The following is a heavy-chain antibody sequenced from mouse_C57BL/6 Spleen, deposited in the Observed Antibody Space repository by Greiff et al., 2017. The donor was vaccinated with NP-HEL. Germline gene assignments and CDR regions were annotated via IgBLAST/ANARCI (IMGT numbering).Heavy chain of an antibody. Sequence: QVQLQQSGAELVKPGASVKLSCKASGYTFTSYWMHWVKQRPGQGLEWIGMIHPNSGSTNYNKKFKSKATLTVDKSSSTAYMQLSSLTSEDSAVYYCARYGVTTVFYAMDYWGQGTSVTVSS. CDR3: ARYGVTTVFYAMDY. CDR1: GYTFTSYW. D-gene: IGHD1-1*01. CDR2: IHPNSGST. V-gene: IGHV1-64*01. J-gene: IGHJ4*01.